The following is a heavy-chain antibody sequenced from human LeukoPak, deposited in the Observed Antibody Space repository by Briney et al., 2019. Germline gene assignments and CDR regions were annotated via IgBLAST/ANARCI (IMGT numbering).Heavy chain of an antibody. CDR2: ISSSGSTI. Sequence: GGSLRLSCAASGFTFSSYSMNWVRQAPGKGLEWVSYISSSGSTIYYADSVKGRFTISRDNAKNSLYLQMNSLRAEDTAVYYCARLRSTSNAWHAFDIWGQGTMVTLSS. D-gene: IGHD2-2*01. V-gene: IGHV3-48*04. CDR1: GFTFSSYS. CDR3: ARLRSTSNAWHAFDI. J-gene: IGHJ3*02.